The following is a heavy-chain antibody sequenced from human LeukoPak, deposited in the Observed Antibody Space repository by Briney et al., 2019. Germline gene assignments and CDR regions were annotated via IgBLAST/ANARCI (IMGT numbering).Heavy chain of an antibody. J-gene: IGHJ3*02. V-gene: IGHV3-7*01. CDR2: IKQDGSEK. D-gene: IGHD1-26*01. CDR3: ARVGIVPVDAFDI. CDR1: GFTFSSYW. Sequence: GGSLRLSCAASGFTFSSYWMSWVRQAPGKGLEWVANIKQDGSEKYYVDSVKGRFTISRDNAKNSLYLQMNSLRAEDTAVYYCARVGIVPVDAFDIWGQGTMVTVSS.